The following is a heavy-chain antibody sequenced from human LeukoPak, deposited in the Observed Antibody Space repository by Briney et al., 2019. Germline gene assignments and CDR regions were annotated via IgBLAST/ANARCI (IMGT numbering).Heavy chain of an antibody. CDR3: ARRPRNSGSYDGPSGLDY. CDR1: VDPFSGFY. V-gene: IGHV4-34*01. Sequence: SETLSLTCAVYVDPFSGFYWTWIRQPPGKGLEWIGEINDSESTNYNPSLKSQVTMSVDTSKNQFSLKLSSVTAADTAVYYCARRPRNSGSYDGPSGLDYWGQGTLVTVSS. J-gene: IGHJ4*02. D-gene: IGHD1-26*01. CDR2: INDSEST.